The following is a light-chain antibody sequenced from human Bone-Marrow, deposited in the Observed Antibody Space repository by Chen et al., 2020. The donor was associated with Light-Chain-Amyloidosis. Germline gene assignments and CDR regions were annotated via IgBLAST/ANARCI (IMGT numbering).Light chain of an antibody. CDR3: SSYTITNTLV. Sequence: HSALTQPASVSGSPGQPITISCTGTSSDVGVDNHVSWYQQHPDKAPKLMIYEVTNRPSWVPDRFSGSKADNTASLTISGLQTEDEADYFCSSYTITNTLVFGSGTRVTVL. CDR2: EVT. CDR1: SSDVGVDNH. V-gene: IGLV2-14*01. J-gene: IGLJ1*01.